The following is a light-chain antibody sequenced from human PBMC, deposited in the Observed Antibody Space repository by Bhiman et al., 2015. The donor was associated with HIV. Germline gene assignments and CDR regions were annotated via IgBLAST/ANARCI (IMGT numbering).Light chain of an antibody. CDR2: YDG. CDR1: DIGSKI. CDR3: QVWDNTNDHQGV. J-gene: IGLJ1*01. V-gene: IGLV3-21*04. Sequence: SYMLTQPPSVSVAPGKTATITCGGNDIGSKIVHWYQQKPGQAPLLVISYDGDRPSGIPERFSGSKSGNTATLTISRAEAEDEADYYCQVWDNTNDHQGVFGTGTKVTVL.